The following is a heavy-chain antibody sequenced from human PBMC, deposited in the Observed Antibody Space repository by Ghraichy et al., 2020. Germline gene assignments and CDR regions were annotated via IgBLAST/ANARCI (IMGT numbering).Heavy chain of an antibody. J-gene: IGHJ6*02. CDR1: GFTFNRHD. Sequence: GGSLRLSCAGSGFTFNRHDMVWVRQAPGKGLEWVSSISSSSSTIFYADSVKGRFTISRDNAKNSVYLQMNSLRDDDTALYYCARDLSSPYYGMDVWGQGTTVTVSS. V-gene: IGHV3-48*02. CDR3: ARDLSSPYYGMDV. CDR2: ISSSSSTI.